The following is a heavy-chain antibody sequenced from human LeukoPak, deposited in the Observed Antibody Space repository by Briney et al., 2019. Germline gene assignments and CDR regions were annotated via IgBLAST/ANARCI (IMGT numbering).Heavy chain of an antibody. V-gene: IGHV3-48*02. CDR1: GLTFQSYS. CDR3: GRDYGGYSYVSDC. Sequence: PGGSLRLSCAASGLTFQSYSMYWGRQASGKGLEWVSYIKRGSRIIYHADSVRGRFTVSRGDAKNSLFLEMGSLRDEGTAVYDRGRDYGGYSYVSDCWGGGTLVSASS. CDR2: IKRGSRII. J-gene: IGHJ4*02. D-gene: IGHD5-18*01.